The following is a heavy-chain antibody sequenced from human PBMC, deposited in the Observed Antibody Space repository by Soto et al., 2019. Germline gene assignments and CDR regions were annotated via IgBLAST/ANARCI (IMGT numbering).Heavy chain of an antibody. D-gene: IGHD2-8*02. V-gene: IGHV3-48*03. J-gene: IGHJ4*02. CDR1: GFTFSSYE. CDR3: ARGYCTSSACHWNFDY. CDR2: ITSTGSTR. Sequence: EVQLVESGGDLVQPGGSLRLSCAASGFTFSSYEMNWVRQAPGKGLEWVSDITSTGSTRYYADSVKGRFTISRDNAKNSLYLLMNSLRAEDTAVYYCARGYCTSSACHWNFDYWGQGTLVTVSS.